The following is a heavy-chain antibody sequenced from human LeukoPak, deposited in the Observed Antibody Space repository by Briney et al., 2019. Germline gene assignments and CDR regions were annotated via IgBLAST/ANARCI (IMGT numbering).Heavy chain of an antibody. CDR2: MNPKSANT. D-gene: IGHD1-26*01. V-gene: IGHV1-8*02. Sequence: ASVKVSCKASGYIFTNYDIHWVRQATGQGLEWMAWMNPKSANTGYAQKFQGRVTVTRNTSISTAYMELSGLGSDDTAVYYCARGPMYSASYNYWGQGALVTVSS. J-gene: IGHJ4*02. CDR3: ARGPMYSASYNY. CDR1: GYIFTNYD.